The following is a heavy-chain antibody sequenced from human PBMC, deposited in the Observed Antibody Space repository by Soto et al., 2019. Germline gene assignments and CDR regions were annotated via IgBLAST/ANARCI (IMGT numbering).Heavy chain of an antibody. D-gene: IGHD3-9*01. CDR2: INAGNGNT. V-gene: IGHV1-3*01. CDR1: GYTFTSYA. Sequence: ASLKVSCKPSGYTFTSYAIHCVRQTPGQRLEWMGWINAGNGNTKYSQKFQGRVTITRDTSASTAYMELSSLRSEDTAVYFCAREATGDIYGIDTWGQGTLVTVSS. J-gene: IGHJ5*02. CDR3: AREATGDIYGIDT.